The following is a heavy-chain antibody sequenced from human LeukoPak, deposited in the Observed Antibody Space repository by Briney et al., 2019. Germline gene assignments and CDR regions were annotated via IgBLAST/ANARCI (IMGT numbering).Heavy chain of an antibody. D-gene: IGHD3-10*01. CDR2: LYISGST. J-gene: IGHJ4*02. CDR1: GASISSYY. Sequence: PSETLSLTCTVSGASISSYYYNWIRQTAGGGLEWIGRLYISGSTDYNPSLKSRVTISVDTSINQFYLKMNSVTAADTAVYFCARDLSGSLYFDFWGPGVLVTVSS. CDR3: ARDLSGSLYFDF. V-gene: IGHV4-4*07.